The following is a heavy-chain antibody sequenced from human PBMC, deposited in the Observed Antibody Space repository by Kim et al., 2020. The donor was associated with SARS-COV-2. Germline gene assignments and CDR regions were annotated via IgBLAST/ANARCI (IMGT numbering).Heavy chain of an antibody. J-gene: IGHJ6*02. CDR1: GFSFSNAW. V-gene: IGHV3-15*01. CDR3: HLHNWYHAGYGMDV. D-gene: IGHD2-2*01. Sequence: GGSLRLSCTASGFSFSNAWMSWARQVPGKGLEWVGRIKPKTDGGKIEYAVPAKGKIAISRDDSKNTLYLQVNSPGTEDTTLYYCHLHNWYHAGYGMDVWGLGTTVTVSS. CDR2: IKPKTDGGKI.